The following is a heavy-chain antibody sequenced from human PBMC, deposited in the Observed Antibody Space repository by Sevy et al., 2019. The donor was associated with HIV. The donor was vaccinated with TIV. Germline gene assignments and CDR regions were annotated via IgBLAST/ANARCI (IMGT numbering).Heavy chain of an antibody. J-gene: IGHJ4*02. CDR3: ARDPHSSSWPYYFDY. Sequence: GGCLRLSCAASGFTFSSYSMNWVRQAPGKGLEWVSSISSSSSYIYYADSVKGRFTISRDNAKNSLYLQMNSLRAEDTAVYYCARDPHSSSWPYYFDYWGQETLVTVSS. D-gene: IGHD6-13*01. CDR2: ISSSSSYI. V-gene: IGHV3-21*01. CDR1: GFTFSSYS.